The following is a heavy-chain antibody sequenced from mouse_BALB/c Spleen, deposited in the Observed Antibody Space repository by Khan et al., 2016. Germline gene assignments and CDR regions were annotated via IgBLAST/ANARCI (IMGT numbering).Heavy chain of an antibody. CDR2: INPSSGYT. J-gene: IGHJ2*01. D-gene: IGHD2-1*01. CDR3: SSSREMGGNYLFVY. Sequence: QVQLQQSGAELARPGASVKMSCKASGYTFTSYTMHWVKQRPGQGLEWIGYINPSSGYTNYNQKFKDKATLTADKSSSTAYMELSSLTSEDSAVXYCSSSREMGGNYLFVYGGQGTTLTVYS. CDR1: GYTFTSYT. V-gene: IGHV1-4*01.